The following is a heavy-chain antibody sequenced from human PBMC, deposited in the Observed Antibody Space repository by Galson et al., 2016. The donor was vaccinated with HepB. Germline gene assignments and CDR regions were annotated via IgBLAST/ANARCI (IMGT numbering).Heavy chain of an antibody. CDR3: AIGLWGNSRYLGH. Sequence: LSLTCTVSGGSISSVGYYWSWIRQHPRKGLEWIGYIFYSGSTYYNPSLKSRLTMSADTSNNQFSLNLTSVTAADTAVYFCAIGLWGNSRYLGHWGRGTLVTVSS. CDR1: GGSISSVGYY. V-gene: IGHV4-31*03. D-gene: IGHD3-16*02. J-gene: IGHJ4*02. CDR2: IFYSGST.